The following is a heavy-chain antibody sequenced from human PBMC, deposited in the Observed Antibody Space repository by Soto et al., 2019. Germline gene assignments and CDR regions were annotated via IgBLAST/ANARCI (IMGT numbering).Heavy chain of an antibody. CDR3: VRVLDSSWYADL. J-gene: IGHJ2*01. V-gene: IGHV4-61*03. CDR2: IFYTGDT. Sequence: WTWIRQAPGTGLEYIGYIFYTGDTNYNPSLSSRVTISLDTSKNHFSLKLNSMTAADTAVYYCVRVLDSSWYADLWGRGSLVTVSS. D-gene: IGHD3-22*01.